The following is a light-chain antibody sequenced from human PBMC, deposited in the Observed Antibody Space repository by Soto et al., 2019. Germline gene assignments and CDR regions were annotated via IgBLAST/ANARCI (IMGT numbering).Light chain of an antibody. CDR3: QQYNSYWGK. J-gene: IGKJ1*01. CDR2: DAS. Sequence: DIQMTQSPSTLSASVGGRVTITCRASQSISSWLAWYQQKPGKAPKLLIYDASSLESGVPSRFSGSGSGTEFTLTISSLQPDDFATYYCQQYNSYWGKFGQGTKVDIK. V-gene: IGKV1-5*01. CDR1: QSISSW.